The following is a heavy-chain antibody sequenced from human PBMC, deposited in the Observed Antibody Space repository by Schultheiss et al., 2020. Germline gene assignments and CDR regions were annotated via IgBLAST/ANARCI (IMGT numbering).Heavy chain of an antibody. CDR1: GFSYW. J-gene: IGHJ3*02. Sequence: GESLKISCAASGFSYWMHWVRQAPGKGLEWVAVISYDGSNKYYADSVKGRFTISRDNSKNTLYLQMNSLRAEDTAVYYCATTDYGDYVGAFDIWGQGTMVTVSS. V-gene: IGHV3-30-3*01. CDR2: ISYDGSNK. CDR3: ATTDYGDYVGAFDI. D-gene: IGHD4-17*01.